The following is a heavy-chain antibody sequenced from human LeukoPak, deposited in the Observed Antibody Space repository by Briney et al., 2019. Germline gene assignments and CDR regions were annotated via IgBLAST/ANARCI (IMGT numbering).Heavy chain of an antibody. D-gene: IGHD1-1*01. CDR3: AHLTTSAFYYDY. CDR1: GFSVSSSGLA. CDR2: MYWNDNA. V-gene: IGHV2-5*01. J-gene: IGHJ4*02. Sequence: ESGPTLVKPTETLTLTCTCSGFSVSSSGLAVGWIRQPTGKALEWLAHMYWNDNAYDSTFLKIKLTITRATSENQVVLTMTNMDPVDTATYYCAHLTTSAFYYDYWGQGTLVTVSS.